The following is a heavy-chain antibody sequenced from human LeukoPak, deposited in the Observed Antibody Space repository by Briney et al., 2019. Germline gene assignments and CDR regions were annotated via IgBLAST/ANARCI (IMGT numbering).Heavy chain of an antibody. J-gene: IGHJ5*01. CDR3: ARDLAPANYGDLEPLDS. V-gene: IGHV3-30-3*01. CDR1: GFIFSSYV. Sequence: PGGSLRFSGAASGFIFSSYVMHWVRQAPGKGLEWMAVISYDGSNKYYADSVMGRFTISRDNSKNRLYLQMNSLRAEDTAVYYCARDLAPANYGDLEPLDSWGEGSLATVPS. CDR2: ISYDGSNK. D-gene: IGHD4-17*01.